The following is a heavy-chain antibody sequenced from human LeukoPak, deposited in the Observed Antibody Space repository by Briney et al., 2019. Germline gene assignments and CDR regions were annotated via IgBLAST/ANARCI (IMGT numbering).Heavy chain of an antibody. V-gene: IGHV3-30*18. CDR1: GFTFSSYG. D-gene: IGHD2-2*01. Sequence: PGRSLRLSCAASGFTFSSYGMHWVRQAPGKGLEWVAVISYDGSNKYYADSVKGRFTISRDNSKNTLYLQMNSLRAGDTAVYYCAKDGGLGYCSSTSCYLDYWGQGTLVTVSS. CDR3: AKDGGLGYCSSTSCYLDY. J-gene: IGHJ4*02. CDR2: ISYDGSNK.